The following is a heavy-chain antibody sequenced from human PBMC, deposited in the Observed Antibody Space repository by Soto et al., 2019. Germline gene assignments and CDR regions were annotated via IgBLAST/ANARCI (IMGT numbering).Heavy chain of an antibody. CDR2: IFYSGST. D-gene: IGHD5-12*01. CDR3: AAGGGLPRYY. CDR1: GGSISSYY. V-gene: IGHV4-59*12. Sequence: SETLSLTCTVSGGSISSYYWSWIRQPPGKGLEWIGYIFYSGSTYYNPSLKSRVTISVDRSKNQFSLKLSSVTAADTAVYYCAAGGGLPRYYWGQGTLVTVSS. J-gene: IGHJ4*02.